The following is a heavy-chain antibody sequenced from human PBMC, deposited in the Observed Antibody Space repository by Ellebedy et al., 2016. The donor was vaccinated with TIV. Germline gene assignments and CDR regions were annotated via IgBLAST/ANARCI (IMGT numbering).Heavy chain of an antibody. D-gene: IGHD3-10*01. CDR2: ISSGGSTM. Sequence: GESLKISCAASGFTFSDYYMSWIRQAPGKGLEWVSYISSGGSTMKYADSAKGRFPISRDKADNSLYLQMNSLRADDTAVYYCARDRTGVLDIWGQGTMVTVSS. CDR3: ARDRTGVLDI. V-gene: IGHV3-11*04. J-gene: IGHJ3*02. CDR1: GFTFSDYY.